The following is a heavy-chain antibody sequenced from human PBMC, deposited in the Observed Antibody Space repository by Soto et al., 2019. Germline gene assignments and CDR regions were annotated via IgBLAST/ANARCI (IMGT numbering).Heavy chain of an antibody. J-gene: IGHJ4*02. Sequence: EVQLLESGGGLVQPGGSVRLSCAASGFTFSSYAMSWVRQAPGKGLEWVSAISGSGGSTYYADSVKGRFTISRDNSKNTLYLQMNSLRAEDTAVYYCAKAISQQQLVLGDYWGQGTLVTVSS. CDR2: ISGSGGST. CDR3: AKAISQQQLVLGDY. CDR1: GFTFSSYA. V-gene: IGHV3-23*01. D-gene: IGHD6-13*01.